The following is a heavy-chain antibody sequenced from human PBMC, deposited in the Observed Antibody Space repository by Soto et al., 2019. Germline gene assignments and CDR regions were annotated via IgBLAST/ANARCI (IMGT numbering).Heavy chain of an antibody. CDR2: IKSKTDGGTA. J-gene: IGHJ4*02. CDR3: ATGRFSSSLYFDY. CDR1: GFTFSNAW. D-gene: IGHD6-6*01. Sequence: EVQLVESGGGLVNPGGSLRLSCAASGFTFSNAWMTWVRQAPGKGLEWVGRIKSKTDGGTADYAAPVKGRFTISRDDSKNTLYLQMNSLKTEDTAMYYCATGRFSSSLYFDYWGQGTLVTVSS. V-gene: IGHV3-15*01.